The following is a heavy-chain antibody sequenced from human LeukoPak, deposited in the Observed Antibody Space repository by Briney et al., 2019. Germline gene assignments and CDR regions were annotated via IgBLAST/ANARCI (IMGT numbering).Heavy chain of an antibody. CDR1: GFAFSRHG. J-gene: IGHJ4*02. D-gene: IGHD6-6*01. Sequence: GGSLRLSCAASGFAFSRHGIHWVRQAPGKGLEWVAFIPYDGSNKFYTDSVKGRFTISRDNSKNTLYLQMNSLRAEDTAVYYCARDSLEYTTSSAAYWGQGTLVTVSS. CDR2: IPYDGSNK. CDR3: ARDSLEYTTSSAAY. V-gene: IGHV3-30*02.